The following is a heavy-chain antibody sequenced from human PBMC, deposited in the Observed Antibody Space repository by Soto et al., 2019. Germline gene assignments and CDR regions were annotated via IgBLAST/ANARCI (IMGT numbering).Heavy chain of an antibody. Sequence: GGSLRLSCAASGFTFSSYAMSWVRQAPGKGLEWVSAISGSGGSTYYADSVKGRFTISRDNSKNTLYLQMNSLRAEDTAVYYCAKLPSLYCSGGSCYFDYWGQGTLVTVSS. D-gene: IGHD2-15*01. CDR1: GFTFSSYA. V-gene: IGHV3-23*01. CDR3: AKLPSLYCSGGSCYFDY. CDR2: ISGSGGST. J-gene: IGHJ4*02.